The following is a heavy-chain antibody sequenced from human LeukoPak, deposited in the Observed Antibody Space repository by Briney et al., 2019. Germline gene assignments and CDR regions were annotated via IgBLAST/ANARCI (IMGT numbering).Heavy chain of an antibody. Sequence: ASVKVSCKASGGTFSSYAISWVRQAPGQGLEWMGGIIPIFGTANYAQKFQGRVTITADESTSTAYMELSSLRSEDTAVYYCARVGGDQYYDYVWGSYRYYYYYMDVWGKGTTVTVSS. V-gene: IGHV1-69*13. CDR3: ARVGGDQYYDYVWGSYRYYYYYMDV. CDR2: IIPIFGTA. CDR1: GGTFSSYA. J-gene: IGHJ6*03. D-gene: IGHD3-16*02.